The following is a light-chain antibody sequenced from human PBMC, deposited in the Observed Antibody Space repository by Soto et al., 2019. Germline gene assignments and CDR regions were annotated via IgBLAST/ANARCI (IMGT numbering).Light chain of an antibody. V-gene: IGKV3-15*01. Sequence: DIVMKQSPATLSVSPGERATLSCRASQSVSSNVAWYQQKPGQAPRLLIYGASTRAIGIPARFSGSGSGTEFTLPISSLQSEDFAVYYYQQYNDWPPLTFGGGTKVEIK. CDR1: QSVSSN. CDR2: GAS. CDR3: QQYNDWPPLT. J-gene: IGKJ4*01.